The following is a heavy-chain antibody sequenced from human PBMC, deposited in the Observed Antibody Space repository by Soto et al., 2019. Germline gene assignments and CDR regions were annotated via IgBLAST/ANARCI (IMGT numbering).Heavy chain of an antibody. Sequence: QVQLVQSGAEVKKPGSSVKVSCKTSGGTFRTSAISWVRQAPGHGLEWMGGIMPVFPRPDYAQKFQCRVTITGDDSTSTAYRELSSLGSEDTAVYYCARDKERQQLGGNYYYIMDVWGQGTTVTVSS. CDR2: IMPVFPRP. J-gene: IGHJ6*02. CDR1: GGTFRTSA. V-gene: IGHV1-69*12. CDR3: ARDKERQQLGGNYYYIMDV. D-gene: IGHD6-25*01.